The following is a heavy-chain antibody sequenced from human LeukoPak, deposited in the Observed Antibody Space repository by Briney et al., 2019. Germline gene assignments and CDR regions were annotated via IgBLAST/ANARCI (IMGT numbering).Heavy chain of an antibody. CDR3: AKAPRFGDHATEYYYYYMHV. CDR1: GFTFNTYA. CDR2: MSGSGGRT. J-gene: IGHJ6*03. Sequence: GGSLRLSCAASGFTFNTYAMSWVRQAPGKGLEWVSAMSGSGGRTYYADSVKGRLTISRDNSKNTLYLQMNSLRVEDTAVYYCAKAPRFGDHATEYYYYYMHVWGKGTTVTVSS. D-gene: IGHD3-16*01. V-gene: IGHV3-23*01.